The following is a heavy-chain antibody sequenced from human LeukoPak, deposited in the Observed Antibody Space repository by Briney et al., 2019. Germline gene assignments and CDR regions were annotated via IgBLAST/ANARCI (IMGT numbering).Heavy chain of an antibody. V-gene: IGHV3-48*03. CDR1: GFTFSSYE. J-gene: IGHJ3*02. D-gene: IGHD5-18*01. Sequence: PGGSLRLSCAASGFTFSSYEMTWVRQAPGKGLEWVSYISSSGSTIYYADSVKGRFTISRDNAKNSLYLQMNSLRAEDTAVYYRARESGYSYVDAFDIWGQGTMVTVSS. CDR3: ARESGYSYVDAFDI. CDR2: ISSSGSTI.